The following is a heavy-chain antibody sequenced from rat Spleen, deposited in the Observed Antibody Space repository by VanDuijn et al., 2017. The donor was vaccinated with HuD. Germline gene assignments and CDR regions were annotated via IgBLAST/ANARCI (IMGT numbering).Heavy chain of an antibody. CDR2: IWTGGGS. Sequence: QVQLKESGPGLVQPSQTLSLTCTVSGFSLTSYHVSWVRQPLGKSLVWMGTIWTGGGSTYNSAVQSRLNISRDTSKNQIFLNLNSLQPGDTGTYYCVTYNGAYWYFDFWGPGTMVTVSS. J-gene: IGHJ1*01. D-gene: IGHD1-1*01. CDR1: GFSLTSYH. CDR3: VTYNGAYWYFDF. V-gene: IGHV2-72*01.